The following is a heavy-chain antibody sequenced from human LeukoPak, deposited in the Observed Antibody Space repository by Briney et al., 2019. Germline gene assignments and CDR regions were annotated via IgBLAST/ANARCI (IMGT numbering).Heavy chain of an antibody. CDR2: ISSSSSYI. CDR3: ARDPDSYGQTAHYYGMDV. CDR1: GLTFSSYS. J-gene: IGHJ6*02. Sequence: GGSLRLSCAASGLTFSSYSMNWVRQAPGKGLEWVSSISSSSSYIYYADSVKGRFTISRDNAKNSLYLQMNSLRAEDTAVYYCARDPDSYGQTAHYYGMDVWGQGTTVTVSS. D-gene: IGHD5-18*01. V-gene: IGHV3-21*01.